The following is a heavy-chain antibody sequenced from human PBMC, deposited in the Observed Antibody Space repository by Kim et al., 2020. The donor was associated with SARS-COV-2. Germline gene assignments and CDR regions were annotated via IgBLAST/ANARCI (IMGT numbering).Heavy chain of an antibody. CDR2: ISTSGSTI. J-gene: IGHJ4*02. CDR3: TGCRGSGFYFDY. V-gene: IGHV3-48*03. Sequence: GGSLRLSCAASGFTFRSYEINWVRQAPGKGLEWVSYISTSGSTIYYADSVKGRFPISRDNAKNSLFLQMNSLRAEDTAVYYCTGCRGSGFYFDYWGQGTLVTVSS. D-gene: IGHD3-10*01. CDR1: GFTFRSYE.